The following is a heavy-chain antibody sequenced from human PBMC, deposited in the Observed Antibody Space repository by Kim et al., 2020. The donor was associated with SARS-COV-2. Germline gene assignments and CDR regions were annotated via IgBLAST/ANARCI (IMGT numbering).Heavy chain of an antibody. J-gene: IGHJ6*02. V-gene: IGHV3-9*01. CDR3: AKDLKGSYYYYYGMDV. Sequence: SWKGRFTISRDKAKNSLYLQMDSLRAEDTALYYCAKDLKGSYYYYYGMDVWGQGTTVTVSS.